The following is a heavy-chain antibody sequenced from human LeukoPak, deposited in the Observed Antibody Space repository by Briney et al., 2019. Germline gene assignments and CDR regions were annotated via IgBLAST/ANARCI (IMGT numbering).Heavy chain of an antibody. J-gene: IGHJ5*02. Sequence: PGGSLRLSCAASGFTVSSNYMSWVRQAPGKGLEWVSVIYSGGSTYYADSVKGRFTISRDNSKNTLYLQMNSLRAEDTAVYYCARSPGYSSSWYRVAGWFDPWGQGTLVTVSS. D-gene: IGHD6-13*01. CDR2: IYSGGST. CDR1: GFTVSSNY. CDR3: ARSPGYSSSWYRVAGWFDP. V-gene: IGHV3-66*01.